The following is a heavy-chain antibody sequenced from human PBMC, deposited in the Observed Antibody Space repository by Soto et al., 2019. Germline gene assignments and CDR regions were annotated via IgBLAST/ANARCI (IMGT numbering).Heavy chain of an antibody. CDR3: ARDRGDAFDI. CDR2: ISYDGSNK. CDR1: GFTFSSYA. J-gene: IGHJ3*02. Sequence: QVQLVESGGGVVQPGRSLRLSCAASGFTFSSYAMHWVRQAPGKGLEWVAVISYDGSNKYYADSVKGRFTISRDNSKNTLYLQMNSLRAEDTAVYCCARDRGDAFDIWGQGTMVTVSS. V-gene: IGHV3-30-3*01.